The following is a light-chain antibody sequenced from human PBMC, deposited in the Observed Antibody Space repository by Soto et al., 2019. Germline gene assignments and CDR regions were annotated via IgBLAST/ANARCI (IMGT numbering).Light chain of an antibody. CDR3: QHYNSYSEA. V-gene: IGKV1-5*03. CDR1: QTISSW. Sequence: DIQMTQSPSTLSGSVGDRVTITCRASQTISSWLAWYQQKPGKVPKLLIYKASTLKSGVPSRFRGSGSGTEFTLTISSLQPDDFATYYCQHYNSYSEAFGQGTKVDIK. CDR2: KAS. J-gene: IGKJ1*01.